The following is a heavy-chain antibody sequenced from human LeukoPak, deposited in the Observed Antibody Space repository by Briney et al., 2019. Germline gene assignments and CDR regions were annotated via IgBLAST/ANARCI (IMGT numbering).Heavy chain of an antibody. J-gene: IGHJ4*02. CDR2: IIPILGIA. CDR3: ASGGHRITMVRGVNFDY. Sequence: SVKVSCKASGGTFSSYTISRVRQAPGQGLEWMGRIIPILGIANYAQKFQGRVTITADKSTSTAYMELSSLRSEDTAVYYCASGGHRITMVRGVNFDYWGQGTLVTVSS. V-gene: IGHV1-69*02. D-gene: IGHD3-10*01. CDR1: GGTFSSYT.